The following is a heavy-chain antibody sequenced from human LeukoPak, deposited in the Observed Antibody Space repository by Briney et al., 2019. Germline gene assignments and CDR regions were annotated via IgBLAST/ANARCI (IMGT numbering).Heavy chain of an antibody. V-gene: IGHV3-49*04. CDR3: TRANRCYFGGGDCYFDY. J-gene: IGHJ4*02. D-gene: IGHD2-21*02. CDR1: GFTFGDYA. CDR2: IGSKAYGGTT. Sequence: GGSLRLSCTASGFTFGDYAMSWVRQAPGKGLEWVGFIGSKAYGGTTEYAASVKGRFTISRDDSKSIAYLQMNSLKTEDTAVYYCTRANRCYFGGGDCYFDYWGQGTLVTVSS.